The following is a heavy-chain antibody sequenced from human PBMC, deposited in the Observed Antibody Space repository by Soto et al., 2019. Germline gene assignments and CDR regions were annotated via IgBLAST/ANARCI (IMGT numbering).Heavy chain of an antibody. D-gene: IGHD4-17*01. CDR1: GFTFSAFG. CDR2: IWYDGNKK. J-gene: IGHJ4*02. CDR3: ARDSYGGNSWLEY. Sequence: QVPLVESGGAVVQPGGSLRLSCAASGFTFSAFGMHWVRQAPGKGLVWVAVIWYDGNKKYYADSVKGRFTISRDTSKNTLYLQLHTLRAEDTALYYCARDSYGGNSWLEYWGQGPRLTVSS. V-gene: IGHV3-33*01.